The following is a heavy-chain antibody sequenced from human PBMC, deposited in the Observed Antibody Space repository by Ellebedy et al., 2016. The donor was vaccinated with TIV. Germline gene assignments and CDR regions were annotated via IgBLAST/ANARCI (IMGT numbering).Heavy chain of an antibody. J-gene: IGHJ4*02. CDR2: IYSGGST. Sequence: PGGSLRLSCSASGFTVSSNYMSWVRQAPGKGLEWVSDIYSGGSTYYADSVKGRFTISRDNSKNTLYLQMNSLRAEDTAVYYCASTGREQVDYWGQGTLVTVSS. CDR3: ASTGREQVDY. D-gene: IGHD3-10*01. CDR1: GFTVSSNY. V-gene: IGHV3-53*01.